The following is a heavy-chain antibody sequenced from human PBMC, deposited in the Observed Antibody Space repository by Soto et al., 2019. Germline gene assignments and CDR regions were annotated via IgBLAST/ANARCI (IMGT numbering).Heavy chain of an antibody. Sequence: QVQLVQSGAEEKKPGASVKVSCKASGYTFTVYAMHWVRQAPGQRLEWMGWINAGNGNTKYSQKFQGRVTITRDTSASTAYMELSSLRSEDTAVYSCARAVAVPADFDYWGQGTLVTVSS. V-gene: IGHV1-3*05. CDR2: INAGNGNT. CDR3: ARAVAVPADFDY. D-gene: IGHD6-19*01. CDR1: GYTFTVYA. J-gene: IGHJ4*02.